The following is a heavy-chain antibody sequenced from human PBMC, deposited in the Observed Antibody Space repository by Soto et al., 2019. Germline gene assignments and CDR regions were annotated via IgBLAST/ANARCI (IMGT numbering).Heavy chain of an antibody. CDR3: ATDGRIWFGELTSIWFDP. V-gene: IGHV1-24*01. CDR1: GYTLTELS. J-gene: IGHJ5*02. Sequence: QVQLVQSGAEVKKPGASVKVSCKVSGYTLTELSMHWVRQAPGKGLEWMGGFDPEDGETIYAQKFQGRVTMTEDTSTDTAYMELSSLRSGDTAVYYCATDGRIWFGELTSIWFDPWGQGTLVTVSS. D-gene: IGHD3-10*01. CDR2: FDPEDGET.